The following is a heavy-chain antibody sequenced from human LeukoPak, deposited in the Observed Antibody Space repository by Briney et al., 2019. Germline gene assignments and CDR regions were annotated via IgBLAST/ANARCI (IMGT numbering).Heavy chain of an antibody. D-gene: IGHD1-1*01. Sequence: GGSLRLSCAASGFTVGNNQMTWVRQASGKGLEWVSLVYSGGTTRYADSVKGRFTISRDNSKNAVYLQMNSLRAEDTAVYYCARHATGRAIDYWGQGTLVTVSS. CDR3: ARHATGRAIDY. CDR2: VYSGGTT. J-gene: IGHJ4*02. V-gene: IGHV3-66*04. CDR1: GFTVGNNQ.